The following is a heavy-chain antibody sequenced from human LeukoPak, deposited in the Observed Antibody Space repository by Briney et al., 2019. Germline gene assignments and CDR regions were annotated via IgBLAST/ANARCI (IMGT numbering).Heavy chain of an antibody. CDR2: INHSGST. CDR3: AREGDTAMVTVDY. Sequence: SETLSLTCAVYGGSFSGYYWSWIRQPPGKGLEWIGEINHSGSTNYNPSLKSRVTISVDTSKNQFSLKLSSVTAADTAVYYCAREGDTAMVTVDYWGQGTLVTVSS. CDR1: GGSFSGYY. V-gene: IGHV4-34*01. D-gene: IGHD5-18*01. J-gene: IGHJ4*02.